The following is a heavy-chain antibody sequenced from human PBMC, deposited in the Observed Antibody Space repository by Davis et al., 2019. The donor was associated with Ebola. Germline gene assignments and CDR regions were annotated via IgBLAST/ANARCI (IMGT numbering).Heavy chain of an antibody. Sequence: MPSETLSLTCTVSGGSISSYCWSWIRRPPGKGLEWIGEINHSGSTNYNPSLKSRVTISVDTSTNQFSLKLSSVTAADTAVYYCARGGSRYCTGGVCYRIVWPRRWFDPWGQGTLVTASS. V-gene: IGHV4-34*01. CDR3: ARGGSRYCTGGVCYRIVWPRRWFDP. CDR2: INHSGST. CDR1: GGSISSYC. D-gene: IGHD2-8*02. J-gene: IGHJ5*02.